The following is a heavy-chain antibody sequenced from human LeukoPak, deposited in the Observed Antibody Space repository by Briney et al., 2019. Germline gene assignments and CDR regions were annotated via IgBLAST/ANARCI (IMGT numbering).Heavy chain of an antibody. CDR3: ARDRGSYYSLFDY. V-gene: IGHV1-2*02. CDR1: GYTFTGYY. J-gene: IGHJ4*02. Sequence: ASVKVSCKASGYTFTGYYMHWVRQAPGQGLEWMGWINPNSGGTNYAQKFQGRVTMTRDTSISTAYMELSRLRFDDTAVYYCARDRGSYYSLFDYWGQGTLVTVSS. D-gene: IGHD1-26*01. CDR2: INPNSGGT.